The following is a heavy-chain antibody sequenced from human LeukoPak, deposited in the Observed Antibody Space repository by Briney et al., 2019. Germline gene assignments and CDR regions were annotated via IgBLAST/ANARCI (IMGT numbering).Heavy chain of an antibody. D-gene: IGHD3-22*01. CDR3: ARGLPYDSSGYGFDY. Sequence: PSETLSLTCTVSGGSISSYYWSWIRQPAGKGLEWIGRIYTSGSTNYNPSLKSRVTMSVDTSKNQFSLKLSSVTAADTAVYFCARGLPYDSSGYGFDYWGQGTLVTVSS. CDR2: IYTSGST. CDR1: GGSISSYY. V-gene: IGHV4-4*07. J-gene: IGHJ4*02.